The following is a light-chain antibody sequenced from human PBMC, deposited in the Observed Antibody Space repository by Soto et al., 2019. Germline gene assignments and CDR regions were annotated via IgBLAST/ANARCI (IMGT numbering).Light chain of an antibody. J-gene: IGLJ1*01. CDR2: ENN. Sequence: QLVLTQPPSASGAPGQRVTISCSGSASNIGRDPVNWYQQVPGTAPKLLIYENNHRPSGVPDRFSGSKSGTSASLVISGLQSEDEAEHFCAGWDGSLKGFVFGTGTKVTVL. V-gene: IGLV1-44*01. CDR3: AGWDGSLKGFV. CDR1: ASNIGRDP.